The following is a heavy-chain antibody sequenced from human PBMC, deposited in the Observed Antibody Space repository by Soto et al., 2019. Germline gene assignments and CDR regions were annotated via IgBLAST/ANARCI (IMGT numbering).Heavy chain of an antibody. Sequence: CAVYGGSFSGYYWSWIRQPPGKGLEWIGEINHSGSTNYNPSLKSRVTISVDTSKNQFSLKLSSVTAADTAVYYCARGYCSSTSCYLYFDYWGQGTLVTVSS. CDR2: INHSGST. J-gene: IGHJ4*02. D-gene: IGHD2-2*01. CDR3: ARGYCSSTSCYLYFDY. V-gene: IGHV4-34*01. CDR1: GGSFSGYY.